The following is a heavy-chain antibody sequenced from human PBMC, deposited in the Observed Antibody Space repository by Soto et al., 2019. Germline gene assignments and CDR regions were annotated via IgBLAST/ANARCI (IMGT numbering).Heavy chain of an antibody. J-gene: IGHJ3*02. V-gene: IGHV4-31*03. CDR1: GGSISSGGYY. D-gene: IGHD4-17*01. CDR2: IYYSGST. Sequence: QVQLQESGPGLVKPSQTLSLTCTVSGGSISSGGYYWSWIRQHPGKGLEWIGYIYYSGSTYYNPSLKSRVTISVDTSKNQFSLKLSSVTAADTAVYYCARGEHYGDLLGAFDIWGQGTMVPVSS. CDR3: ARGEHYGDLLGAFDI.